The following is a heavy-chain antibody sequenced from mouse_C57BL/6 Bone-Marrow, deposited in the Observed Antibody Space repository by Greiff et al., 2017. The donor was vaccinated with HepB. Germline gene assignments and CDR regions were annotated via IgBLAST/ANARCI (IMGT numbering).Heavy chain of an antibody. D-gene: IGHD1-1*01. CDR1: GYTFTSYW. V-gene: IGHV1-69*01. CDR3: ARSDYYGSSYRYFDV. Sequence: VQLQQSGAELVMPGASVKLSCKASGYTFTSYWMHWVKQRPGQGLEWIGEIDPSDSYTNYNQKFKGKSTLTVDKSSSTAYMQLSSLTSEDSAVYYCARSDYYGSSYRYFDVWGTGTTVTVSS. CDR2: IDPSDSYT. J-gene: IGHJ1*03.